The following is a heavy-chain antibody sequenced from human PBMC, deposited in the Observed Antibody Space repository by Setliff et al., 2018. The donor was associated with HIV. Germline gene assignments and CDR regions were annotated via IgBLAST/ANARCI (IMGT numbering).Heavy chain of an antibody. J-gene: IGHJ4*02. CDR1: GGSISSAGYY. CDR3: ARATGPTYFFDS. CDR2: IYYSGNT. Sequence: SETLSLTCTVSGGSISSAGYYWSWIRQHPGTGLEWIGYIYYSGNTYYTPSLASRVSISVDTSKNQFSLKLSSVTAADTALYFCARATGPTYFFDSWGQGTLVTVS. V-gene: IGHV4-31*03.